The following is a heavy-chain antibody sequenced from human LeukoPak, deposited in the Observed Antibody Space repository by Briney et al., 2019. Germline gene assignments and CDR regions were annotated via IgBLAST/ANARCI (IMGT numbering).Heavy chain of an antibody. D-gene: IGHD2-8*02. V-gene: IGHV3-53*01. J-gene: IGHJ4*02. CDR1: GFTVSTNY. Sequence: GALRLSCVASGFTVSTNYMSWVRQAPGKGLEWVSVIYSGGSTYYADSVKGRFTISRDNSKNTLYLQMNSLRAEDTAVYYCARDTGSMAARFFDYWGQGTLVTVSS. CDR2: IYSGGST. CDR3: ARDTGSMAARFFDY.